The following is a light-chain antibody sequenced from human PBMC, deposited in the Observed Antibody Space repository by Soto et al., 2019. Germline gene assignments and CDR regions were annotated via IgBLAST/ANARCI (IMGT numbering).Light chain of an antibody. CDR2: DAS. CDR1: QSVGSY. J-gene: IGKJ4*01. V-gene: IGKV3-11*01. Sequence: EIVLRQSPVTLSLSPGERATLSCRASQSVGSYLAWYQQKPGQAPRLLISDASNRATGIPTRFSGSGSGTDFTLTINSLEPEDFAVYYCQQRSNWPPLTFGGGTKVEIK. CDR3: QQRSNWPPLT.